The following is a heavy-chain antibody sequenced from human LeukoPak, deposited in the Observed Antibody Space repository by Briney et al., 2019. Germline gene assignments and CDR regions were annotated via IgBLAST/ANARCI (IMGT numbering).Heavy chain of an antibody. CDR1: GFTFDDYG. CDR3: ARRGVQFRAMSGMGYFDY. CDR2: INWNGGST. Sequence: PGGSLRLSCAASGFTFDDYGMSWVRHAPGMGLEWVSGINWNGGSTVYADSVKGRFTISRDNAKNSLYLQMNSLRAEDTALYYCARRGVQFRAMSGMGYFDYWGQGTLVTVSS. J-gene: IGHJ4*02. V-gene: IGHV3-20*04. D-gene: IGHD2-8*02.